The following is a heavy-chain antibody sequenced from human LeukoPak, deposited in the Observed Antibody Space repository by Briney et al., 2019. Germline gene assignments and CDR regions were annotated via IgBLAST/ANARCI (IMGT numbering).Heavy chain of an antibody. V-gene: IGHV1-2*02. CDR1: GYTFTGYY. CDR3: ARGGPYLYYYYYYMDV. J-gene: IGHJ6*03. Sequence: GASVKVSCKASGYTFTGYYMHWVRQAPGQGLEWMGWIDPNSGGTNYAQKFQGRVTMTRDTSISTAYMELSRLRSDDTAVYYCARGGPYLYYYYYYMDVWGKGTTVTVSS. D-gene: IGHD1-26*01. CDR2: IDPNSGGT.